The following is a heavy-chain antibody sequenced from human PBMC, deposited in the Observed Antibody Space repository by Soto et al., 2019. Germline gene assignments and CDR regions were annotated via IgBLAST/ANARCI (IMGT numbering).Heavy chain of an antibody. J-gene: IGHJ5*02. D-gene: IGHD6-13*01. CDR3: ARGPLYSSSWPYWFDP. CDR2: IYSGGST. Sequence: GSLRLSCAAPWFTVSNTYMTWGRPAPGKGLEWVSVIYSGGSTYYADSVKGRFTISRDNSKNTLYLQMNSLRAEDTAVYYCARGPLYSSSWPYWFDPWGQGTLVTVSS. V-gene: IGHV3-53*01. CDR1: WFTVSNTY.